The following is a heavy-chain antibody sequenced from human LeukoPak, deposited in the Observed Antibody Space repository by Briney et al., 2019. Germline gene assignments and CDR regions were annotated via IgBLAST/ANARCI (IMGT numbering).Heavy chain of an antibody. J-gene: IGHJ4*02. CDR2: INHSGST. CDR3: AREPTSSHQGGNDY. Sequence: SETLSLTCAVYGGSFSGYYWSWIRQPPGKGLEWIGEINHSGSTNYNPSLKSRVAISVDTSKNQFSLKLSSVTAADTAVYYCAREPTSSHQGGNDYWGQGTLVTLSS. CDR1: GGSFSGYY. V-gene: IGHV4-34*01. D-gene: IGHD1-26*01.